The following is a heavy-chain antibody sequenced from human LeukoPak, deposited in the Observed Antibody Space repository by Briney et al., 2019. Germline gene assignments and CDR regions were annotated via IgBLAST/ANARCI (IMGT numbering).Heavy chain of an antibody. Sequence: ASVKVSCKASGYTFTSYYMHWVRQAPGQGLEWMGIINPSGGSTSYAQKFQGRVTMTRDTSTSTVYMELSSLRSEDTAVYYCARYLDFRRWFYGQQLPKGYAGFDYWGQGTLVTVSS. D-gene: IGHD6-13*01. CDR2: INPSGGST. CDR3: ARYLDFRRWFYGQQLPKGYAGFDY. J-gene: IGHJ4*02. CDR1: GYTFTSYY. V-gene: IGHV1-46*01.